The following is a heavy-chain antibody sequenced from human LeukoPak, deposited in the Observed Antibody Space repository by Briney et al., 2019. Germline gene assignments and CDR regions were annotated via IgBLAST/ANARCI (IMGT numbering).Heavy chain of an antibody. V-gene: IGHV3-7*05. D-gene: IGHD5-24*01. Sequence: GGPLRLSCGASGFTFTTYWMGWVRQPPGKGLEWVANINQFGGDRSDKHYVDSVKGRFTISRDNAKNSVFLQMNSLRAEDTAVYYCARVGRDGYDYSYFDYWGQGALVTVSS. J-gene: IGHJ4*02. CDR3: ARVGRDGYDYSYFDY. CDR1: GFTFTTYW. CDR2: INQFGGDRSDK.